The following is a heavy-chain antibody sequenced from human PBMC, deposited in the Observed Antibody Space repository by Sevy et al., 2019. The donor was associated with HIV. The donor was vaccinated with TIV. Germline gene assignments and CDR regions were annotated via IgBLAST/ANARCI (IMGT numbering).Heavy chain of an antibody. CDR2: INPSGGST. Sequence: ASVKVSCKASGYTFTSYYMHWVRQAPGQGLEWMGIINPSGGSTSDAQKFQGRVTMTRDTSTSTVYMELSSLRSEDTAVYYCARAVSPGGSGSYYNSYYYYGMDVWCQGTTVTVSS. D-gene: IGHD3-10*01. J-gene: IGHJ6*02. V-gene: IGHV1-46*03. CDR1: GYTFTSYY. CDR3: ARAVSPGGSGSYYNSYYYYGMDV.